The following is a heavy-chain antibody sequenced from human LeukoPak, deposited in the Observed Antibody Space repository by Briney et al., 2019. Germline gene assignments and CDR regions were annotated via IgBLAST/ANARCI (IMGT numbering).Heavy chain of an antibody. CDR3: ARHPYCSSASCYVYNWLDP. V-gene: IGHV4-38-2*02. CDR2: IYHSGST. Sequence: PSETLSLTCTVSGYSISSGYYWGWIRQPPGKGLEWIGSIYHSGSTYYNPSLKSRVTISVDTSKNQFSLKLSSVTAADTAVYYCARHPYCSSASCYVYNWLDPWGQGTLVTVAS. D-gene: IGHD2-2*01. CDR1: GYSISSGYY. J-gene: IGHJ5*02.